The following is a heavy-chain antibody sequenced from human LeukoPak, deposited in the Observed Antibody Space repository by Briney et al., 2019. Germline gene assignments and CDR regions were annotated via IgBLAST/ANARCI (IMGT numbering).Heavy chain of an antibody. Sequence: GGSLRLSCAASGFTFSSYAMIWVRQAPGKGLEWVSAISGSGGSTYYADSVKGRFTISRDNSKNTLYLEMNSLRAEDTALYYCAKDRGRAVAGSEFDYWGQGTLVTVSS. J-gene: IGHJ4*02. V-gene: IGHV3-23*01. CDR1: GFTFSSYA. CDR3: AKDRGRAVAGSEFDY. CDR2: ISGSGGST. D-gene: IGHD6-19*01.